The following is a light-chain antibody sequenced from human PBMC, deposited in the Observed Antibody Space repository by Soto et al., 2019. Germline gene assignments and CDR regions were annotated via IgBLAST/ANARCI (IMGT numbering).Light chain of an antibody. V-gene: IGKV1-5*03. Sequence: DIQMTQSPSTVSRSXGDGVTITXXASQSISSWLAWYQQKPGKAPKLLIYKASSLESGVPSRFSGSGSGTEFTLTISSLQPDDFATYYCQQYNSYSRTFGQGTKVDIK. CDR3: QQYNSYSRT. J-gene: IGKJ1*01. CDR1: QSISSW. CDR2: KAS.